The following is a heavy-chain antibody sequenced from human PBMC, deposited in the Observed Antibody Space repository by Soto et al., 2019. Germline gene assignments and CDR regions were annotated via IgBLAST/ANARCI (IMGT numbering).Heavy chain of an antibody. CDR1: GFTFSSYA. Sequence: GSLRLSCPSSGFTFSSYAMSWVRQAPGKGLEWVSAISGSGGSTYYADSVKGRFTISRDNSKNTLYLQMNSLRAEDTAVYYCAKALGRDIVVVPAVRLHYFDYWGQGTLVTVSS. CDR3: AKALGRDIVVVPAVRLHYFDY. CDR2: ISGSGGST. D-gene: IGHD2-2*01. V-gene: IGHV3-23*01. J-gene: IGHJ4*02.